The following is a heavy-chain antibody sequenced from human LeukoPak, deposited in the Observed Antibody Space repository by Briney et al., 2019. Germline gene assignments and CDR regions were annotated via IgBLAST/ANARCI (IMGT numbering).Heavy chain of an antibody. D-gene: IGHD1-1*01. J-gene: IGHJ3*02. CDR2: MNPNSGNT. CDR1: GYTFTSYD. V-gene: IGHV1-8*01. Sequence: ASVKVSCKASGYTFTSYDINWVRQATGQGLEWMGWMNPNSGNTGYAQKFQGRVTMTRNTSISTAYMELSSLRSEDTAVYYCARSGLEPLWDAFDIWGQGTMVTVSS. CDR3: ARSGLEPLWDAFDI.